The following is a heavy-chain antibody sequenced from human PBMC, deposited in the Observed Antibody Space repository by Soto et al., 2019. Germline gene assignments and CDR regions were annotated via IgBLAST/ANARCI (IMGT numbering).Heavy chain of an antibody. Sequence: QLQLQESGPGLVKPSETLSLTCTVSGGSISSSSYYWGWIRQPPGKGLEWIGSIYYSGSTYYNPSXXLPAATSVHTXXNXFXXKLSSVTAADTAVYYCARHFLDSSGWYFAPAYFQHWGQGTLVTVSS. V-gene: IGHV4-39*01. CDR1: GGSISSSSYY. D-gene: IGHD6-19*01. J-gene: IGHJ1*01. CDR3: ARHFLDSSGWYFAPAYFQH. CDR2: IYYSGST.